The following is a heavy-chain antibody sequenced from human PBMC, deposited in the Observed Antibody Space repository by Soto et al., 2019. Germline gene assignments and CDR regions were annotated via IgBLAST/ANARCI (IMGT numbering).Heavy chain of an antibody. CDR3: ARVSATGTRWFDP. J-gene: IGHJ5*02. Sequence: QVRLQESGPGLVKPSQTLSLTCTVSGGSTTSGAYYWGWVRQQPGKGPEWIAYINYRGTTYYYPSLKSRGTVSIDTSKNYFSLNVTSLSAADTAVYYCARVSATGTRWFDPWGQGTLVTVSS. CDR1: GGSTTSGAYY. CDR2: INYRGTT. D-gene: IGHD6-13*01. V-gene: IGHV4-31*03.